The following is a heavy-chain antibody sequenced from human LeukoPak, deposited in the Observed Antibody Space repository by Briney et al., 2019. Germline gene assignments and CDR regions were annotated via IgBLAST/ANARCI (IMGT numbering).Heavy chain of an antibody. D-gene: IGHD3-3*01. V-gene: IGHV3-23*01. J-gene: IGHJ4*02. CDR3: AKGEFRITIFGVVTD. Sequence: GGSLRLSCAASGFTFSSYAMSWVRQAPGKGLEWVSAISGSGGSTYYADSVKGRFTISRDNSKNTLYLQMNSLRAEDTAVYYCAKGEFRITIFGVVTDWGQGTLVTVSS. CDR1: GFTFSSYA. CDR2: ISGSGGST.